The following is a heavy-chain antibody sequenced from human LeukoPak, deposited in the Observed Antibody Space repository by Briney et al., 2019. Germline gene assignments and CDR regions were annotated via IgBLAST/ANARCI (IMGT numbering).Heavy chain of an antibody. CDR2: IYYSGST. CDR1: GGSISSGGYY. CDR3: AGTRGQSYDSSGYYYLGY. D-gene: IGHD3-22*01. J-gene: IGHJ4*02. Sequence: KASETLSLTCTVSGGSISSGGYYWSWIRQHPGKGLEWIGYIYYSGSTYYNPSLKSRVTISVDTSKNQFSLKLSSVTAADTAVYYCAGTRGQSYDSSGYYYLGYWGQGTLVTVSS. V-gene: IGHV4-31*03.